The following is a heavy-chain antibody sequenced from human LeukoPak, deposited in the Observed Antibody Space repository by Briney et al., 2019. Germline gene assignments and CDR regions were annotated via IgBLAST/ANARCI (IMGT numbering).Heavy chain of an antibody. V-gene: IGHV4-30-2*01. J-gene: IGHJ4*02. CDR2: IYHSGST. CDR3: ARAIVVGGAFDY. D-gene: IGHD2-21*01. CDR1: GGSISSGGYS. Sequence: PSQTLSLTCAVSGGSISSGGYSWSWIRQPPGKGREWIGYIYHSGSTYYNPSLKSRVTISVDRSKNQFSLKLSSVTAADTAVYYCARAIVVGGAFDYWGQGTLVTVSS.